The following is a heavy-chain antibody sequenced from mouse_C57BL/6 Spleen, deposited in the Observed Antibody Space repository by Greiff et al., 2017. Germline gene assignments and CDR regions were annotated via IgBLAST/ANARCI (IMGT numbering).Heavy chain of an antibody. CDR1: GFTFSNYW. D-gene: IGHD2-2*01. Sequence: EVQLVESGGGLVQPGGSMKLSCVASGFTFSNYWMNWVRQSPEKGLEWVAQIRLKSDNYATHYAESVKGRFTISRDDSKSSVYLQMNNLRAEDTGIYYCTGSMVRDWYFDVWGTGTTVTVSS. CDR2: IRLKSDNYAT. V-gene: IGHV6-3*01. CDR3: TGSMVRDWYFDV. J-gene: IGHJ1*03.